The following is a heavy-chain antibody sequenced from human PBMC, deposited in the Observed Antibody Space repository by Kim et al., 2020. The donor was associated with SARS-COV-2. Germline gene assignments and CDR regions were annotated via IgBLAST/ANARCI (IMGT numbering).Heavy chain of an antibody. J-gene: IGHJ2*01. CDR2: ISGSGGST. CDR3: AKAGRSSSWYVYFDL. CDR1: GFTFSSYA. Sequence: GVSLRLSCAASGFTFSSYAMSWVRQAPGKGLEWVSAISGSGGSTYCADSVKGRFTISRDNSKNTLYLQMNSLRAEDTAVYYCAKAGRSSSWYVYFDLWGRGTLVTVSS. D-gene: IGHD6-13*01. V-gene: IGHV3-23*01.